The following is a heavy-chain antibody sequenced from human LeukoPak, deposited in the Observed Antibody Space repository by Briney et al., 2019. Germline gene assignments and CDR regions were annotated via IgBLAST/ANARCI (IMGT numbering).Heavy chain of an antibody. CDR2: IYYSGST. CDR3: ARALYLATIFGVAPHHDAFDI. Sequence: PSETLSLTCTVSGGSISSYYWSWIRQPPGKGLEWIGYIYYSGSTNYSPSLKSRVTISVDTSKNQFSLKLSSVTAADTAVYYCARALYLATIFGVAPHHDAFDIWGQGTMVTVSS. CDR1: GGSISSYY. J-gene: IGHJ3*02. V-gene: IGHV4-59*12. D-gene: IGHD3-3*01.